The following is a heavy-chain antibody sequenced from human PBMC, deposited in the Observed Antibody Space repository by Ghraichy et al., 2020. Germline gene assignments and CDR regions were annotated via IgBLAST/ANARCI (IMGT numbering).Heavy chain of an antibody. Sequence: GGSLRLSCAASGFTFSSYSMNWVRQAPGKGLEWVSYISSSSSTIYYADSVKGRFTISRDNAKNSLYLQMNSLRDEDTAVYYCARDGDSSGWYIGTLDERDGFNYWGQGTLVTVSS. CDR2: ISSSSSTI. D-gene: IGHD6-19*01. V-gene: IGHV3-48*02. J-gene: IGHJ4*02. CDR1: GFTFSSYS. CDR3: ARDGDSSGWYIGTLDERDGFNY.